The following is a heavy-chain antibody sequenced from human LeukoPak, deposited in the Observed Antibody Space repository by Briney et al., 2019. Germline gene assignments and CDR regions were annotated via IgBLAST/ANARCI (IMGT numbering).Heavy chain of an antibody. J-gene: IGHJ5*02. V-gene: IGHV3-21*01. CDR2: ISSSSSYI. D-gene: IGHD4-17*01. CDR1: GFTFSSYS. CDR3: ARGGNSDDYGDFFDSGWFDP. Sequence: PGGSLRLSCAASGFTFSSYSMNWVRQAPGKGLEWVSSISSSSSYIYYADSVKGRFTISRDNAKNSLYLQMNSLRAEDTAVYYCARGGNSDDYGDFFDSGWFDPWGQGTLVTVSS.